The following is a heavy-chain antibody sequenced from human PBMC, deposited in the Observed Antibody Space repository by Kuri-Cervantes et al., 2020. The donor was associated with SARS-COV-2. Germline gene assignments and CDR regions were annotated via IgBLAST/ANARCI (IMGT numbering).Heavy chain of an antibody. CDR2: IYYSGNT. CDR3: ARQMMSSITIFGVVITRNWFDP. CDR1: GGSLSGYY. Sequence: ESLKISCTVSGGSLSGYYWSWIRQTPGKGLEWLGYIYYSGNTNYNPSLKSRLTISVDTSKRQFSLELRSLTAADTAFYYCARQMMSSITIFGVVITRNWFDPWGQGTLVTVSS. D-gene: IGHD3-3*01. J-gene: IGHJ5*02. V-gene: IGHV4-59*01.